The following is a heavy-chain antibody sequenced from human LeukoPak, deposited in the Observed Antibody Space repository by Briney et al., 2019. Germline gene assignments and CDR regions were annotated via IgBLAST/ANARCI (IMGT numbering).Heavy chain of an antibody. Sequence: SETLSLTCAVYGGSFSGYYWGWIRQPPGKGLEWIGSIYHSGSTYYNPSLKSRVTISVDTSKNQSSLKLSSVTAADTAVYYCASMDSSGYYYGPRSYWGQGTLVTVSS. V-gene: IGHV4-38-2*01. J-gene: IGHJ4*02. CDR1: GGSFSGYY. CDR3: ASMDSSGYYYGPRSY. D-gene: IGHD3-22*01. CDR2: IYHSGST.